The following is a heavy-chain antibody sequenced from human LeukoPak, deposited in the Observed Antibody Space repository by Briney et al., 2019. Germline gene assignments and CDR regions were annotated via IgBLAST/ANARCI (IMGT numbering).Heavy chain of an antibody. CDR3: ARGYYDILTGYYSQYYFDY. J-gene: IGHJ4*02. CDR2: IYYSGST. CDR1: GGSISSSSYY. V-gene: IGHV4-39*07. D-gene: IGHD3-9*01. Sequence: SETLSLTCTVSGGSISSSSYYWGWIRQPPGKGLEWIGSIYYSGSTYYNPSLKSRVTISVDTSKNQFSLKLSSVTAADTAVYYCARGYYDILTGYYSQYYFDYWGQGTLVTVSS.